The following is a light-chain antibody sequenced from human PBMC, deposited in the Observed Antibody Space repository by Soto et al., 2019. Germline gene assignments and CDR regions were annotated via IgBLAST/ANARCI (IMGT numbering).Light chain of an antibody. Sequence: DIQMTQSPSSVSASVGDRVTITCRASQPVSSWLAWYQQKPGEAPKLLIYAIPSLQTGVPSRFSGSGSGTDFTLTISSLQPEDFASYYCQEANSFTFGGGTKVEIK. CDR3: QEANSFT. J-gene: IGKJ4*01. V-gene: IGKV1-12*02. CDR1: QPVSSW. CDR2: AIP.